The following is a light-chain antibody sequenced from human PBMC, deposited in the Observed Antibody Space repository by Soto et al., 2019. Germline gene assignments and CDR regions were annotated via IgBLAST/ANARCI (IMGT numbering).Light chain of an antibody. Sequence: DIQMTQSPASLSVSVWGIVTITCRASQSINNYLNWYLQRPGQAPKLLIRSASTLQRGVPSRFSGSGSRTEFTLTIADLQPDDFGTYYCQQSLTMPITFGHGTRLEIK. CDR1: QSINNY. V-gene: IGKV1-39*01. CDR2: SAS. CDR3: QQSLTMPIT. J-gene: IGKJ5*01.